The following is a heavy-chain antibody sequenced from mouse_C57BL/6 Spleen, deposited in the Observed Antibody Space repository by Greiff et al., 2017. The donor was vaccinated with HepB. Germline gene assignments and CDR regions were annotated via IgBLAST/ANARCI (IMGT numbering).Heavy chain of an antibody. CDR1: GFTFSSYA. J-gene: IGHJ3*01. CDR3: ARGRAQARFAY. V-gene: IGHV5-4*01. D-gene: IGHD3-2*02. CDR2: ISDGGSYT. Sequence: EVQLQQSGGGLVKPGGSLKLSCAASGFTFSSYAMSWVRQTPEKRLEWVATISDGGSYTYYPDNVKGRFTISRDNAKNNLYLQMSHLKSEDTAMYYCARGRAQARFAYWGQGTLVTVSA.